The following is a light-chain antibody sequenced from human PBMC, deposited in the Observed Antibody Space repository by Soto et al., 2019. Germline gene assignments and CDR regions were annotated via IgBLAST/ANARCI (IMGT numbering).Light chain of an antibody. Sequence: SYELTQPPSVSVAPGRAARITCGGNNIGSKSVHWYQQKSGQASVLVVHDNTDRPSGIPERFSGSNSGNTATLTITRVKVGDEADYYCQVWDSSSNHYVFGTGTKVTVL. CDR3: QVWDSSSNHYV. CDR2: DNT. CDR1: NIGSKS. J-gene: IGLJ1*01. V-gene: IGLV3-21*02.